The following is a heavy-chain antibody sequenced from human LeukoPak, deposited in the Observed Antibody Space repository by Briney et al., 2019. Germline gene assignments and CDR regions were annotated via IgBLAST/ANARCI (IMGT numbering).Heavy chain of an antibody. CDR1: GGTFSSYT. V-gene: IGHV1-69*02. Sequence: SVKVSCKASGGTFSSYTISWVRQAPGQGLEWMGRIIPILGIANYAQKFQGRVAITADKSTSTAYMELSSLRSEDTAVYYCAECSSTSCYTGGGFDYWGQGTLVTVSS. CDR3: AECSSTSCYTGGGFDY. CDR2: IIPILGIA. D-gene: IGHD2-2*02. J-gene: IGHJ4*02.